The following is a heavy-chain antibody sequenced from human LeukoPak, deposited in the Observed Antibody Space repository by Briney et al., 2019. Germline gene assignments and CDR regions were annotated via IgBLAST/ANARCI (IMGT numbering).Heavy chain of an antibody. V-gene: IGHV3-15*01. D-gene: IGHD4-17*01. CDR1: GFTFCNAW. CDR2: IKSKTDGGTT. CDR3: TDYGDYLFDC. J-gene: IGHJ4*02. Sequence: AGGTLRLSCAASGFTFCNAWMSCVPQAPGKGLEWVGRIKSKTDGGTTDYAARVKGRFNISRDDSKNTLNLQMYTPKTQHSAVYSCTDYGDYLFDCWGQGSLVSVCS.